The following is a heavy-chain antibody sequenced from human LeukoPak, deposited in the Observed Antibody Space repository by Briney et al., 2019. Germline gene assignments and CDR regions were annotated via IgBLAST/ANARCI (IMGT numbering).Heavy chain of an antibody. CDR3: ARGDVDTAMNFDY. CDR2: NNPNSGGT. J-gene: IGHJ4*02. CDR1: GYTFTGYY. D-gene: IGHD5-18*01. V-gene: IGHV1-2*02. Sequence: ASVKVSCKASGYTFTGYYMHWVRQAPGQGLEWMGWNNPNSGGTNYAQKFQGRVTMTRDTSISTAYMELSRLRSDDTAVYYCARGDVDTAMNFDYWGQGTLVAVSS.